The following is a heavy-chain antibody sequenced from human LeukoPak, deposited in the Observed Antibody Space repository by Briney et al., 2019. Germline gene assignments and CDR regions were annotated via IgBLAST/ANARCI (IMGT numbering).Heavy chain of an antibody. CDR2: INHSGST. Sequence: SETLSLTCAVYGGSFSGYYWSWIRQPPGKGLEWIGEINHSGSTNYNPSLKSRVTISVDTSKNQFSLKLSSVTAADTAVYYCARDPGTETFDYWGQGTLVTVSS. V-gene: IGHV4-34*01. D-gene: IGHD3-10*01. J-gene: IGHJ4*02. CDR3: ARDPGTETFDY. CDR1: GGSFSGYY.